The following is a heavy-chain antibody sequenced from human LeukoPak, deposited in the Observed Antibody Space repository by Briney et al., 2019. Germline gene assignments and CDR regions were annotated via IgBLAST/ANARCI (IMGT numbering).Heavy chain of an antibody. Sequence: SETLSLTCTVSGGSISSYYWSWIRQPPGKGLEWIGYIYYSGSTNYNPSLKSRVTISVDTSKNQFSLKLSSVTAADTAVYYCARDPPGPGSYYDYWGQGTLVTVSS. D-gene: IGHD3-10*01. CDR2: IYYSGST. J-gene: IGHJ4*02. CDR1: GGSISSYY. V-gene: IGHV4-59*12. CDR3: ARDPPGPGSYYDY.